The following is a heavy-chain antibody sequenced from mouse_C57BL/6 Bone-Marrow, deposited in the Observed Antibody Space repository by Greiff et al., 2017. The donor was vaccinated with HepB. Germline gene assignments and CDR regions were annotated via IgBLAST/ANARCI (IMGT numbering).Heavy chain of an antibody. CDR3: ARDKAPLPENYAMDY. D-gene: IGHD2-1*01. CDR1: GFSFSSYA. V-gene: IGHV5-4*01. CDR2: ISDGGSYT. Sequence: EVQVVESGGGLVKPGGSLKLSCAASGFSFSSYAMSWVRQTPEKRLEWVATISDGGSYTYYPDNVKGRFPISRDTAKNNLYLQMSHLKSEDTAMYYCARDKAPLPENYAMDYWGQGTSVTVSS. J-gene: IGHJ4*01.